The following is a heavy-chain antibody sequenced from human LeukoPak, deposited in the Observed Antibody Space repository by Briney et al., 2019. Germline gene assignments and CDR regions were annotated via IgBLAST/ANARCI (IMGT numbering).Heavy chain of an antibody. CDR3: ARAGGQLLRIDY. Sequence: GGSLRLSCAASGFTVSSNYMSWVRQAPGKGLEWVSVIYSGGSTYYADSVNGRFTISRDNSKNTLYLQMNSLRAEDTAVYYCARAGGQLLRIDYWGQGTLVTVSS. CDR2: IYSGGST. CDR1: GFTVSSNY. J-gene: IGHJ4*02. V-gene: IGHV3-66*02. D-gene: IGHD2-2*01.